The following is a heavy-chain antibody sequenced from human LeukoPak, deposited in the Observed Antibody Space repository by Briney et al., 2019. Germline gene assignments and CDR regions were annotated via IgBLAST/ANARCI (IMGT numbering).Heavy chain of an antibody. V-gene: IGHV4-34*01. CDR1: GGSFSGYY. CDR3: ARVDSSGYYFDY. Sequence: SETLSLTCAVYGGSFSGYYWSWIRQPPGKGLEWIGEINHSGSTNYNPSLKSRVTISVDTSKNQFSLKLSSVTAADTAVYYCARVDSSGYYFDYWGQGTLVTVSS. CDR2: INHSGST. D-gene: IGHD3-22*01. J-gene: IGHJ4*02.